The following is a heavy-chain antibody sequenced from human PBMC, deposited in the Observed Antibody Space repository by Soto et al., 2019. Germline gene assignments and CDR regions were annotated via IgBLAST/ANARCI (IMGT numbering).Heavy chain of an antibody. CDR1: GFTFSNFA. V-gene: IGHV3-23*01. Sequence: QLLESGGGFVQPGGSLRLSCVASGFTFSNFAMAWVRQAPGEGLEWVSAISGSGDDTFYADSMKGRFTISRDNSKDTLYLQINTPRAEDTALYYYANPIPKTGTTFGYWGQGTLVTVPS. CDR2: ISGSGDDT. J-gene: IGHJ4*02. CDR3: ANPIPKTGTTFGY. D-gene: IGHD1-1*01.